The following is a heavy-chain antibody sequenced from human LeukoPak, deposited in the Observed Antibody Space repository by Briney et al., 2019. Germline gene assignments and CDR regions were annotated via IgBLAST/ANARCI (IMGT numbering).Heavy chain of an antibody. CDR3: AREAAGGFIDY. CDR2: ISYDGSNK. Sequence: GGSLRLSCAASGFTFSSYAMHWVRQAPGKGLQWVAVISYDGSNKYYADSVKGRFTISRDNSKNTLYLQMNSLGAEDTAVYYCAREAAGGFIDYWGQGILVTVSS. D-gene: IGHD1-14*01. J-gene: IGHJ4*02. V-gene: IGHV3-30-3*01. CDR1: GFTFSSYA.